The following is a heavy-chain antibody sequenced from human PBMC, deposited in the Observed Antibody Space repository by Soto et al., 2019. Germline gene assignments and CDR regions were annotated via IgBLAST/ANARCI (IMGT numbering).Heavy chain of an antibody. Sequence: PRGSLRLSCAASGFSVSGSAIHWVRQASGKGLEWVGRIRSRADSYATSYTASVKGRFTVSRDDSQKTAYLQMSNLTAEDTAVYYCSRVITTTTSYAFDIWGQGTLVTVSS. CDR1: GFSVSGSA. V-gene: IGHV3-73*01. J-gene: IGHJ3*02. D-gene: IGHD4-4*01. CDR3: SRVITTTTSYAFDI. CDR2: IRSRADSYAT.